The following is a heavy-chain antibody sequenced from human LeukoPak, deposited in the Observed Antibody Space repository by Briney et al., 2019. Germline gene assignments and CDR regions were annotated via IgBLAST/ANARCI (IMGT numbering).Heavy chain of an antibody. CDR3: ARDGVGSGSYYGQKTHFDY. Sequence: GGSLRLSCAASGFTFTNYDMSWVCQAPGKGLEWVSSISSSSTYIYYADSVKGRFTISRDNAKNSLYLQMNSLRAEDTAVYYCARDGVGSGSYYGQKTHFDYWGQGTLVTVSS. J-gene: IGHJ4*02. CDR2: ISSSSTYI. D-gene: IGHD1-26*01. V-gene: IGHV3-21*01. CDR1: GFTFTNYD.